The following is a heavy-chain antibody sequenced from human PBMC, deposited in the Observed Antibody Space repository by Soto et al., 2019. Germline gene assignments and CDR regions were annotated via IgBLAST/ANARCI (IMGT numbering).Heavy chain of an antibody. CDR2: ISYSGIT. CDR3: ARRSSFGFDS. V-gene: IGHV4-61*03. CDR1: GGSVSSGSYY. J-gene: IGHJ4*02. D-gene: IGHD3-3*01. Sequence: SETLSLTCTVSGGSVSSGSYYWNWIRQPPGKRLEWIGYISYSGITHYSPSLKSRVAIAVDTSKNHFSLKLSSVTAADTAVYYCARRSSFGFDSWGQGTLVPVSS.